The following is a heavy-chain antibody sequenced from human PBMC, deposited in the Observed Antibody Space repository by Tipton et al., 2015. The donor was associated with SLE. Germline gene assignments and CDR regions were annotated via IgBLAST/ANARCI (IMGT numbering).Heavy chain of an antibody. J-gene: IGHJ3*02. D-gene: IGHD3-22*01. CDR1: GFTFSHYA. CDR3: ARASYYDNSGYYPGAFDI. V-gene: IGHV3-23*01. CDR2: VSASGGST. Sequence: SLRLSCAASGFTFSHYAMSWVRQAPGKGPEGVSTVSASGGSTFYADSVKGRFTISRDNSKNTLYLQMNGLRAEDTAVYFCARASYYDNSGYYPGAFDIWGQGTMVTVSS.